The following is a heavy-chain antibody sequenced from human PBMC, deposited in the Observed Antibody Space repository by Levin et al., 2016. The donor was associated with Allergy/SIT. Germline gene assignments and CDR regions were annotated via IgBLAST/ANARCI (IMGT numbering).Heavy chain of an antibody. J-gene: IGHJ4*02. CDR2: IEHRGGT. Sequence: WVRQAPGKGLEWIGEIEHRGGTNYNPSLKSRVAISVDTSKNQFSLKLKSVTAADTGVYYCARGQWSYSRNWFDFYFDYWGQGTQVTVSP. D-gene: IGHD1-26*01. V-gene: IGHV4-34*01. CDR3: ARGQWSYSRNWFDFYFDY.